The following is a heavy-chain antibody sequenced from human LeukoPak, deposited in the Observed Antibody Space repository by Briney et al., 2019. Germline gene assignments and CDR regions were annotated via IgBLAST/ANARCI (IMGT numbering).Heavy chain of an antibody. J-gene: IGHJ6*01. V-gene: IGHV4-59*01. CDR3: ARAKTPTNYYDRSGFYNYYGMDI. CDR1: GGSLGGYY. CDR2: IYYSGTT. D-gene: IGHD3-22*01. Sequence: SQTLSLTCTVSGGSLGGYYWSWVRQAPGKGLEWIGYIYYSGTTNYNPSLKSRVSISVDTSKNQFSLKLTSVTAADTAVYYCARAKTPTNYYDRSGFYNYYGMDIWGQGTTVTVSS.